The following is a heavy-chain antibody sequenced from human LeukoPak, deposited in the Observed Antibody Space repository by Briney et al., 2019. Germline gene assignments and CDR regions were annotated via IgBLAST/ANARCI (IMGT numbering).Heavy chain of an antibody. Sequence: PGRSLRLSCAASGFTFSSYGMHWVRRAPGKGLEWVAVISYDGSNKYYADSVKGRFTISRDNSKNTLYLQMNSLRAEDTAVYYCAKDHRTFDAFDIWGQGTMVTVSS. V-gene: IGHV3-30*18. D-gene: IGHD2-2*01. CDR3: AKDHRTFDAFDI. J-gene: IGHJ3*02. CDR1: GFTFSSYG. CDR2: ISYDGSNK.